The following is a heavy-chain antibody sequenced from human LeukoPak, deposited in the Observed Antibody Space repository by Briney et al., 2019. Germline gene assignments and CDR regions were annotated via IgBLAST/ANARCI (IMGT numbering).Heavy chain of an antibody. CDR2: ISGDGRDT. CDR3: AKYGNYDYYFYFYYMDV. CDR1: RFTFDDFA. D-gene: IGHD4-11*01. V-gene: IGHV3-43*02. J-gene: IGHJ6*03. Sequence: GGSLRLSCAASRFTFDDFAVHWVRQAPGKGLEWVSLISGDGRDTYYADSVKGRFTISRDNSKNSLYLQMNSLTTEDTALYYCAKYGNYDYYFYFYYMDVWGNGTTVTVSS.